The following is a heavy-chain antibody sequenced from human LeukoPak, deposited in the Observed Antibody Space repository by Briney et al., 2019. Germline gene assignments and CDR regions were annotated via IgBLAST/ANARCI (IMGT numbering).Heavy chain of an antibody. Sequence: SETLSLTCTVSGGSISSGSYYWSWIRQPAGKGLEWIGRIYTSGSTNYNPSLKSRVTISEDTSKNQFSLKLSSVTAADTAVYYCARDGYSSSWYERAIVYWGQGTLVTVSS. CDR3: ARDGYSSSWYERAIVY. V-gene: IGHV4-61*02. J-gene: IGHJ4*02. D-gene: IGHD6-13*01. CDR2: IYTSGST. CDR1: GGSISSGSYY.